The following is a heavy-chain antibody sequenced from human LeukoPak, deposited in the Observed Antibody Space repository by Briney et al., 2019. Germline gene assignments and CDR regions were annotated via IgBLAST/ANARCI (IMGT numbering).Heavy chain of an antibody. CDR3: ARHRRSPGLRYFDWLCKDYFDY. Sequence: SETLSLTCAVYGGSFSGYYWSWIRQPPGKGLEWLGEINHSGSTNYNPSLKSRVTISVDTSKNQFSLKLSSVTAADTAVYYCARHRRSPGLRYFDWLCKDYFDYWGQGTLVTVSS. V-gene: IGHV4-34*01. CDR1: GGSFSGYY. J-gene: IGHJ4*02. CDR2: INHSGST. D-gene: IGHD3-9*01.